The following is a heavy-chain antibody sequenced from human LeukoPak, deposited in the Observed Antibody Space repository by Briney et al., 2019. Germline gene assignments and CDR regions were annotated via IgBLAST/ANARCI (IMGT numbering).Heavy chain of an antibody. CDR2: VYTSGSP. D-gene: IGHD6-6*01. V-gene: IGHV4-4*07. CDR1: GASINTYY. CDR3: ARVGGPVPAALEDAFDL. Sequence: PSETLSLACNVSGASINTYYWSWIRQSAGGGLEFIGRVYTSGSPDYNPSLKSRVAMSADTSKNQFSLKLRSVTAADTALYFCARVGGPVPAALEDAFDLWGQG. J-gene: IGHJ3*01.